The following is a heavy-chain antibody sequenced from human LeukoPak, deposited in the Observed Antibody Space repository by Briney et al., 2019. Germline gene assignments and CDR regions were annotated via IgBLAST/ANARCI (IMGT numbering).Heavy chain of an antibody. V-gene: IGHV4-30-2*01. Sequence: PSQTLSLTCTVSGGSISSGGYYWSWIRQPPGKGLEWIGYIYHSGSTNYNPSLKSRVTISVDKSKNQFSLKLSSVTAADTAVYYCARDRERDQYSGSYYYFDCWGQGTLVTVSS. J-gene: IGHJ4*02. CDR3: ARDRERDQYSGSYYYFDC. CDR2: IYHSGST. D-gene: IGHD1-26*01. CDR1: GGSISSGGYY.